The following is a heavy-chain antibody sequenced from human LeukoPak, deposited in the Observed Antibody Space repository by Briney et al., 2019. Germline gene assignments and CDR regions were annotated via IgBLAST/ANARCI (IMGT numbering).Heavy chain of an antibody. CDR2: IYTGANA. V-gene: IGHV4-59*01. CDR3: ARGGLYANIRYDY. J-gene: IGHJ4*02. D-gene: IGHD3/OR15-3a*01. Sequence: SETLSLTCTVSGGSINNYYWTWIRQPPGKGLEWIGYIYTGANAEYTPSLRSRVTISVDTSKNQFSLNLNSATAADTAVYYCARGGLYANIRYDYWGQGALVTVSS. CDR1: GGSINNYY.